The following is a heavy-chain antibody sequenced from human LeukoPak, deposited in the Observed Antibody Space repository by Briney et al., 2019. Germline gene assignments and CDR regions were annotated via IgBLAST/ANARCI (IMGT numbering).Heavy chain of an antibody. J-gene: IGHJ4*02. CDR2: IWYDGSNK. Sequence: PGGSLRLSCAASGFTFSSYGMHWVRQAPGKGLEWVAVIWYDGSNKYYADSVKGRFTISRDNSKNTLYLQMNNLRAEDTAVFYCARGGYGDFLEYWGQGTLVTVSS. CDR3: ARGGYGDFLEY. CDR1: GFTFSSYG. D-gene: IGHD4-17*01. V-gene: IGHV3-33*08.